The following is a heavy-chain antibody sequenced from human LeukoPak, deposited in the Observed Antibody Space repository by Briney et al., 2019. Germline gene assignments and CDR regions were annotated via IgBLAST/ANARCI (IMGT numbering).Heavy chain of an antibody. CDR1: GYTFTTCG. V-gene: IGHV1-18*01. D-gene: IGHD3-10*01. Sequence: ASVKVSCKTSGYTFTTCGIDWVRQAPGQGLEWMGWISAYNGNTNYAQTLQGRVTITTDTSTSTAFLELRSLRSDDTAVYYCAKDLRFDQGPTYYYGSGSRWGQGTLVTVAS. CDR3: AKDLRFDQGPTYYYGSGSR. CDR2: ISAYNGNT. J-gene: IGHJ4*02.